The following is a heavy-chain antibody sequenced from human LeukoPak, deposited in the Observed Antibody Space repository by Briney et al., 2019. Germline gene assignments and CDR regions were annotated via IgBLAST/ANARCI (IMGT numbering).Heavy chain of an antibody. V-gene: IGHV3-49*04. D-gene: IGHD6-19*01. CDR1: GFTFGDFA. J-gene: IGHJ6*02. CDR2: IRSKVFVGTT. Sequence: GGSLRLSCTASGFTFGDFALSWVRQAPGKGLEWVGFIRSKVFVGTTEYAASVKGRFTISRDDSKSIAYLQMNTLKTEDTGVYYCTRDLVAVTGDTFYYYAMDVWGQGTTVTVSS. CDR3: TRDLVAVTGDTFYYYAMDV.